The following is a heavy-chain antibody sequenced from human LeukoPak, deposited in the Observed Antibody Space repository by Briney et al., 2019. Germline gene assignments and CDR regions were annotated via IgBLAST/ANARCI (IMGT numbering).Heavy chain of an antibody. CDR3: ARGGDFWSGYYMGPAPNYYYYYYMDV. CDR2: IYYSGST. Sequence: SETLSLTCAVYGGSFSGYYWGWIRRPPGKGLEWIGSIYYSGSTYYNPSLKSRVTISVDPSKNQFSLKLSSVTAADTAVYYCARGGDFWSGYYMGPAPNYYYYYYMDVWGKGTTVTVSS. V-gene: IGHV4-34*01. J-gene: IGHJ6*03. D-gene: IGHD3-3*01. CDR1: GGSFSGYY.